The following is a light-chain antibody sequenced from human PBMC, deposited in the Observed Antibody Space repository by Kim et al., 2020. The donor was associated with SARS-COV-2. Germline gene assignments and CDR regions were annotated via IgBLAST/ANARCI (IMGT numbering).Light chain of an antibody. CDR1: QSISSW. J-gene: IGKJ1*01. Sequence: SVGDRVPITCRASQSISSWLAWYQQKPGNAPKLLIYKASSLESGVPSRFSGSGSGTEFTHTISSLQPDDFATYYCQQYNSYWTFGQGTTVDIK. CDR2: KAS. V-gene: IGKV1-5*03. CDR3: QQYNSYWT.